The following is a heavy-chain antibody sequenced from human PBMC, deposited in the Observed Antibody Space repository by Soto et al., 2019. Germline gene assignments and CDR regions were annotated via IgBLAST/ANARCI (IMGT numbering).Heavy chain of an antibody. J-gene: IGHJ4*02. CDR1: GFTFSSYS. V-gene: IGHV3-23*01. Sequence: GGSLRLSCAASGFTFSSYSMSWVRQAPGKGLEWVSGFRSSGDDGTTYYADSVKGRFTISRDNSKNTLFLQMDNLRAEDTAIYYCAKKVNSGPGSQYFDYWGQGTLVTVSS. CDR3: AKKVNSGPGSQYFDY. D-gene: IGHD3-10*01. CDR2: FRSSGDDGTT.